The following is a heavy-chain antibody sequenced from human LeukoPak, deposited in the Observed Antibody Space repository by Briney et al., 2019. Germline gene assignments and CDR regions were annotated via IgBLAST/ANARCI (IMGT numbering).Heavy chain of an antibody. J-gene: IGHJ4*02. V-gene: IGHV3-30*03. CDR3: ASVVVTTDYYFDY. CDR2: ISYDGSNK. D-gene: IGHD3-22*01. Sequence: PGGSLRLSCAASGFTFSSYGMHWVRQAPGKGLEWVAVISYDGSNKYYADSVKGRFTISRDNSKNTLYLQMNSLRAEDTAVYYCASVVVTTDYYFDYWGQGRLLSVSS. CDR1: GFTFSSYG.